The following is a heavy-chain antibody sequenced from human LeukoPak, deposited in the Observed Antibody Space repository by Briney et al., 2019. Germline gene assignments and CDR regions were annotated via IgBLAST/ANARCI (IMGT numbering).Heavy chain of an antibody. J-gene: IGHJ6*02. CDR1: GYTFTSYG. D-gene: IGHD2-2*01. CDR3: ARDCSSTSCYWTNYYYYYGMDV. CDR2: ISAYNGKT. V-gene: IGHV1-18*01. Sequence: GASVKVSCKASGYTFTSYGISWVRQAPGQGLEWMGWISAYNGKTNYAQKLQGRVTMTTDTSTSTAYMELRSLRSDDTAVYYCARDCSSTSCYWTNYYYYYGMDVWGQGTTVTVSS.